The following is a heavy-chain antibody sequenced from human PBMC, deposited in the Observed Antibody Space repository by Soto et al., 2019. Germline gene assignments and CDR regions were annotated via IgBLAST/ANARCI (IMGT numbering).Heavy chain of an antibody. Sequence: EVKLLESGGDLVQPGGSLRVSCAGYGFTFSSYALSWVRQAPGKGLEWVSGISGSGDSTYYADSVKGRFTISRDNSNNTLYLQMSSLRAEDTAVYYCAKDTYYHFWSNWFDPWGQGTLVTVSS. V-gene: IGHV3-23*01. J-gene: IGHJ5*02. CDR2: ISGSGDST. CDR3: AKDTYYHFWSNWFDP. D-gene: IGHD3-3*01. CDR1: GFTFSSYA.